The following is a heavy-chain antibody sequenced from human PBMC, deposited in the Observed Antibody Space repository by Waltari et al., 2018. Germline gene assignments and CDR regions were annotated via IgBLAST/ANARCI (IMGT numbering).Heavy chain of an antibody. CDR1: GGSISSSSYY. D-gene: IGHD6-19*01. CDR3: ARQAVAGSMDV. V-gene: IGHV4-39*01. J-gene: IGHJ6*02. Sequence: QLQLQESGPGLVKPSETLSLTCTVSGGSISSSSYYWGWIRQPPGKGLEWIGSIYYSGSTYYNPSLKSRVTISVDTSKNQFSLKLSSVTAADTAVYYCARQAVAGSMDVWGQGTTVTVSS. CDR2: IYYSGST.